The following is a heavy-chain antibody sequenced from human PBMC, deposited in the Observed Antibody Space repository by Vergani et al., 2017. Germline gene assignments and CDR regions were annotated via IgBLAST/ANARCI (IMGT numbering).Heavy chain of an antibody. D-gene: IGHD2-21*01. CDR1: GFTFNRYG. V-gene: IGHV3-30*02. J-gene: IGHJ4*02. CDR2: VLFDGSNE. Sequence: QVQLVQSGGGVVQPGGSLRLSCVASGFTFNRYGMQWVRQAPGKGLEWVAYVLFDGSNEYYADSVKGRFIVSRDNSNYALYLQMNSLCTNDTAVYYCARDLAYCHEGSGVLWGQGSVVTVSS. CDR3: ARDLAYCHEGSGVL.